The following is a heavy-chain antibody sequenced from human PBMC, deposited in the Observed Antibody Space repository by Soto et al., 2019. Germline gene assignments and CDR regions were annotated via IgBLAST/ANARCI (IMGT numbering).Heavy chain of an antibody. CDR1: GFSLTTTGVG. CDR3: AHRRSGPHFDY. CDR2: VYWDDDK. J-gene: IGHJ4*02. V-gene: IGHV2-5*02. Sequence: SGPTLVNPTHTLTLTCTFSGFSLTTTGVGVGWIRQPPGKALEWLALVYWDDDKTYRPSLKSSLTITKDTSKNQVVLTMTNVEPVDTATYYCAHRRSGPHFDYWGQGILVTVSS. D-gene: IGHD3-3*01.